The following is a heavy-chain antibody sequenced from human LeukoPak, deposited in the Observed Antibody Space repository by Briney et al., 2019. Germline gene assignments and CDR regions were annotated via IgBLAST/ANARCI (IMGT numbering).Heavy chain of an antibody. CDR2: INPSGGST. D-gene: IGHD6-13*01. J-gene: IGHJ4*02. CDR1: GYTFTSYY. Sequence: GASVKVSCKTSGYTFTSYYMHWVRQAPGQGLEWMGIINPSGGSTSYAQKFQGRVTMTRDTSTSTVYMELSSLRSEDTAVYYCARDRQQLGTGLLFWGQGTLVTVSS. V-gene: IGHV1-46*01. CDR3: ARDRQQLGTGLLF.